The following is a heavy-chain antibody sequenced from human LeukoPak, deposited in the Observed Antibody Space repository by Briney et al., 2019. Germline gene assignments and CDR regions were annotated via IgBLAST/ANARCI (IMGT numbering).Heavy chain of an antibody. D-gene: IGHD3-22*01. J-gene: IGHJ3*02. V-gene: IGHV1-8*02. CDR2: MNPNSGNT. CDR3: ARAGGTMIVAYDAFDI. CDR1: GYTSTSYG. Sequence: GASVKVSCKASGYTSTSYGISWVRQAPGQGLEWMGWMNPNSGNTGYAQKFQGRVTMTRNTSISTAYMELSSLRSEDTAVYYCARAGGTMIVAYDAFDIWGQGTMVTVSS.